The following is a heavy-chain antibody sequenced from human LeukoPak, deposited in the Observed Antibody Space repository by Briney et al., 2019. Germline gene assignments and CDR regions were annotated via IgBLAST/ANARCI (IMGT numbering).Heavy chain of an antibody. Sequence: ASVKVSCKASGYTFTSYYMHWVRQAPGQRLEWMGWMNPNSGYTGYAREFQGRVTMTRDTSISTAYMELSSLRSEDTAIYYCVKGATSSSGWYWFDPWGQGTLVTVSS. V-gene: IGHV1-8*02. CDR2: MNPNSGYT. J-gene: IGHJ5*02. D-gene: IGHD6-19*01. CDR3: VKGATSSSGWYWFDP. CDR1: GYTFTSYY.